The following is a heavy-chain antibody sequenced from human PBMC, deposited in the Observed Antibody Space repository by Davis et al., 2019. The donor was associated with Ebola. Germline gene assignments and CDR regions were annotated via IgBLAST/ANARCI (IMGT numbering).Heavy chain of an antibody. J-gene: IGHJ6*02. CDR3: AREREPCITTRCFETYYYGLDV. CDR2: IIPIFGTS. Sequence: AASVKVSCKASGGTFSSSAISWVRQAPGQGLEWLGGIIPIFGTSNYAQKFQGRVTITADKSTSTGYMELNSPTTEDTAVYYCAREREPCITTRCFETYYYGLDVWGQGTTVTVSS. CDR1: GGTFSSSA. D-gene: IGHD3-22*01. V-gene: IGHV1-69*06.